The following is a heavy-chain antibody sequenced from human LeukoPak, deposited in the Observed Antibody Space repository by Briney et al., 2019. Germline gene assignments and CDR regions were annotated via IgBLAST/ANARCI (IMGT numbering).Heavy chain of an antibody. CDR3: ASSLGPAAIGY. CDR2: INTDGSNT. CDR1: GFTFSSYW. D-gene: IGHD2-2*01. J-gene: IGHJ4*02. Sequence: HPGGSLRLSCAASGFTFSSYWMHWVRQVPGKGLVWVSQINTDGSNTNYADSVKGRFTISRDNAKNSLYLQMNSLRAEDTAVYYCASSLGPAAIGYWGQGTLVTVSS. V-gene: IGHV3-74*01.